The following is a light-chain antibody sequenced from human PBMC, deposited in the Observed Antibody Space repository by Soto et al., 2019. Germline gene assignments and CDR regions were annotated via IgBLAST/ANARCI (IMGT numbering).Light chain of an antibody. CDR3: QVWDSSRDQGL. V-gene: IGLV3-21*02. CDR1: NIGSQS. Sequence: SYELTQPPSESVAPGQTARITCGGNNIGSQSVHWYQQKPGQAPVLVLYDDRGRPSAIPERFSGSKSGNTATLTISRVAAGDEADYYCQVWDSSRDQGLFGTGTKLTVL. CDR2: DDR. J-gene: IGLJ1*01.